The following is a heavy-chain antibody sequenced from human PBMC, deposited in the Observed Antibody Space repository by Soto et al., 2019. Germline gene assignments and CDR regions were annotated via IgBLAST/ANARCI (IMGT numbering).Heavy chain of an antibody. J-gene: IGHJ6*02. D-gene: IGHD1-1*01. CDR2: IFSDNER. CDR3: ARMNVGSYQFYYAMDV. Sequence: SGPTLVNPTATLTLTFTVSGFSLTAFKICGSGICQPPGKALEWLAHIFSDNERSYSTSLQGRLTISKDTSGSQVVLSMTNVDPVDTATYYCARMNVGSYQFYYAMDVWGQGTTVTVSS. CDR1: GFSLTAFKIC. V-gene: IGHV2-26*01.